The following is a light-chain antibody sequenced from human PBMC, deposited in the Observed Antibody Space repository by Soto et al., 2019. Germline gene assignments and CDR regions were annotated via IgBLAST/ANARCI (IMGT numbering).Light chain of an antibody. CDR1: QSVSSY. CDR3: QQRSNWRLT. J-gene: IGKJ4*01. CDR2: DAS. V-gene: IGKV3-11*01. Sequence: EIVLTXSPATLSLSXXXXATLSCRASQSVSSYLAWYQQKPGQAPRLLIYDASNRATGIPARFSGSGSGTDFTLTISSLEPEDFAVYYCQQRSNWRLTFGGGTKVEIK.